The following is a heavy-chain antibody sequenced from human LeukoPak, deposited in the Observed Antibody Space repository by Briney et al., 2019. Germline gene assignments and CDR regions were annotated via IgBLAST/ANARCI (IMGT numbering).Heavy chain of an antibody. CDR3: TREWGARGLYYYYYMDV. Sequence: GGSLRLSCTGSGFIFGDYGIDWIRQAPGKGLEWVGFIGSKPYGGTTEYAASVKGRFTISRDDSKSIAYLQMNSLKTEDTAVYYCTREWGARGLYYYYYMDVWGKGTTVTVSS. D-gene: IGHD1-26*01. V-gene: IGHV3-49*03. J-gene: IGHJ6*03. CDR1: GFIFGDYG. CDR2: IGSKPYGGTT.